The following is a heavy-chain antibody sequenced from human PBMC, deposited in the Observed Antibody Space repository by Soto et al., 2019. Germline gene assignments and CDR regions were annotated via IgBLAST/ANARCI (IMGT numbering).Heavy chain of an antibody. Sequence: SETLSLTCAVSGGSISSSNWWSWVRQAPGKGLEWIGEINHSGSTNYNPSLKSRVTISVDTSKNQFSLKLSSVTAADTAVYYCARANRITMVRGVIIGYYYYGMDVWGQGTTVTVSS. CDR2: INHSGST. V-gene: IGHV4-4*02. D-gene: IGHD3-10*01. J-gene: IGHJ6*02. CDR1: GGSISSSNW. CDR3: ARANRITMVRGVIIGYYYYGMDV.